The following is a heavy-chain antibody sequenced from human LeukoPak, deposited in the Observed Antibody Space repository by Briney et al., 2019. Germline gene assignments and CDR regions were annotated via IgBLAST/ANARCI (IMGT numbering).Heavy chain of an antibody. V-gene: IGHV4-59*12. D-gene: IGHD3-10*01. CDR2: IYYSGST. Sequence: PSETLSLTCTVSGGSISSYYWSWIRQPPGKGLEWIGYIYYSGSTNYNPSLKSRVTISVDTSKNQFSLKLSSVTAADTAVYYCARGRVRDYGSGRGYYYYGMDVWGQGTTVTVSS. CDR1: GGSISSYY. J-gene: IGHJ6*02. CDR3: ARGRVRDYGSGRGYYYYGMDV.